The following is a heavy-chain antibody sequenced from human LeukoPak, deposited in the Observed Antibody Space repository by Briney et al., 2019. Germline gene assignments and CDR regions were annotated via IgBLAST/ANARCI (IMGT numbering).Heavy chain of an antibody. Sequence: GGSLRLSGAASGFSFNNYGMHWVRQAPGRGLEWVAMIPYDGSSEKYADFVKGRFTISGDNSKNTLYLQMNSLRDEDTALYYCAKPRVSIGSHFDYWGQGTLVTVSS. D-gene: IGHD2-15*01. CDR2: IPYDGSSE. CDR1: GFSFNNYG. V-gene: IGHV3-30*18. CDR3: AKPRVSIGSHFDY. J-gene: IGHJ4*02.